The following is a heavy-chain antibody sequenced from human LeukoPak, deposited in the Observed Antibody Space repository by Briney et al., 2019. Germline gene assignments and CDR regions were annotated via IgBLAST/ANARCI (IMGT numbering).Heavy chain of an antibody. J-gene: IGHJ4*02. V-gene: IGHV4-4*07. Sequence: SETLCLTCTVSGGSISSYYWSWIRQPAGKGLEWIGLIYSSGSTNYNPSLKSRVTMSVDTSKNQFSLRLSSVTAADTAVYYCARDQRGSGSYMDYWGQGALVTV. CDR2: IYSSGST. D-gene: IGHD3-10*01. CDR1: GGSISSYY. CDR3: ARDQRGSGSYMDY.